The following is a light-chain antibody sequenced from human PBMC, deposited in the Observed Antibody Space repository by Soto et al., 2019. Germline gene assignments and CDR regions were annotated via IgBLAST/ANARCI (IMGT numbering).Light chain of an antibody. CDR1: SSDVGSYNS. V-gene: IGLV2-14*01. J-gene: IGLJ2*01. CDR3: SSYTNDNTVV. Sequence: QSALTQPASVSGSPGQSITISCTGLSSDVGSYNSVSWYQQHPGKAPKLIIYEVNNRPSGVSHRFSGSKSGNTASLTISGLQAEDEADYYCSSYTNDNTVVFGGGTKVTVL. CDR2: EVN.